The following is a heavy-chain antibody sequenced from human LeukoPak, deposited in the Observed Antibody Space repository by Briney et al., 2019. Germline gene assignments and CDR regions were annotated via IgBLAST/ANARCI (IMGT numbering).Heavy chain of an antibody. J-gene: IGHJ4*02. D-gene: IGHD3-16*01. CDR2: IRYGGTNQ. V-gene: IGHV3-30*02. CDR1: GFTFNNYG. Sequence: GGSLRLSCAASGFTFNNYGMHWVRQAPGKGLEWVAFIRYGGTNQYYADSVQGRFTISADISKNTLYLQMNSLRAEDTAVYYCAKEGESSTDRRIFDFWGQGTLVTVSS. CDR3: AKEGESSTDRRIFDF.